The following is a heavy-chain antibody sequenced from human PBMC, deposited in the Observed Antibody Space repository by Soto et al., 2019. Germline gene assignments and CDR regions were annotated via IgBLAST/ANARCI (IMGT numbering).Heavy chain of an antibody. CDR1: GFTFSNAW. CDR3: TTDLLLWFGESSDY. V-gene: IGHV3-15*07. Sequence: EVQLVESGGGLVKPGGSLRLSCAASGFTFSNAWMNWVRQAPGKGLEWDGRIKSKTDGGTTDYAAPVKGRFTISRDDSKNTLYLQMNSLKTEDTAVYYCTTDLLLWFGESSDYWGQGTLVTVSS. J-gene: IGHJ4*02. CDR2: IKSKTDGGTT. D-gene: IGHD3-10*01.